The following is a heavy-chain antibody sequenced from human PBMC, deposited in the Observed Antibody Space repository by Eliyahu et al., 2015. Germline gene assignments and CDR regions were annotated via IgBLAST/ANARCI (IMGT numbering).Heavy chain of an antibody. CDR1: GGSFXGXY. Sequence: QVQLQQWGAGLLKPSETLSLTSXVYGGSFXGXYWSXIRQPPGKGLEWIGEINHSGSTNYNPSLKSRVTISVDTSKNQFSLKLSSVTAADTAVYYCARSRIAVAHYYYYGMDVWGQGTTVTVSS. CDR2: INHSGST. CDR3: ARSRIAVAHYYYYGMDV. D-gene: IGHD6-19*01. V-gene: IGHV4-34*01. J-gene: IGHJ6*02.